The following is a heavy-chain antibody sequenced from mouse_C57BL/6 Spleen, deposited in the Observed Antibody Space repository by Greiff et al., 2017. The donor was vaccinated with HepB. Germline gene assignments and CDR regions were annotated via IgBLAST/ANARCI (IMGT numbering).Heavy chain of an antibody. V-gene: IGHV2-6*01. Sequence: QVQLKESGPGLVAPSQCLSITCTVSGFSITGYGVDWVRQSPGKGLEWLGVIWDVGSTNYNSALKSRLSISKDNSKSQVFLKMNSLQTDETAIYYCASGRLRMDYWGQGTSVTVSS. CDR2: IWDVGST. CDR3: ASGRLRMDY. D-gene: IGHD1-1*01. CDR1: GFSITGYG. J-gene: IGHJ4*01.